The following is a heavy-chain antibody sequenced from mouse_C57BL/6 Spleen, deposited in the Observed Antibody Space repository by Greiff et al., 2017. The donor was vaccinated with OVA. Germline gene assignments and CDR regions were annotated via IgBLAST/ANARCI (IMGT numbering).Heavy chain of an antibody. J-gene: IGHJ3*01. D-gene: IGHD1-1*01. V-gene: IGHV1-18*01. CDR2: INPNNGGT. Sequence: VQLQQSGPELVKPGASVKIPCKASGYTFTDYNMDWVKQSHGKSLEWIGDINPNNGGTIYNQKFKGKATLTVAKSSSPAYMELRSLTSEDTAVYYCALGDYGGFAYWGQGTLVTVSA. CDR1: GYTFTDYN. CDR3: ALGDYGGFAY.